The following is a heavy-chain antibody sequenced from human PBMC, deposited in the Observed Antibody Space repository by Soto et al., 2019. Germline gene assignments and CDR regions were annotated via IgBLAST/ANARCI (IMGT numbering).Heavy chain of an antibody. D-gene: IGHD2-15*01. CDR2: IIPIFGTA. V-gene: IGHV1-69*13. Sequence: SVKVSCKASGGTFSSYAISWVRQAPGPGLEWMGGIIPIFGTANYAQKFQGRVTITADESTSTAYMELSSLRSEDTAVYYCGDCSGGSCKKNGYYYGMDVWGQGTTVTVSS. J-gene: IGHJ6*02. CDR3: GDCSGGSCKKNGYYYGMDV. CDR1: GGTFSSYA.